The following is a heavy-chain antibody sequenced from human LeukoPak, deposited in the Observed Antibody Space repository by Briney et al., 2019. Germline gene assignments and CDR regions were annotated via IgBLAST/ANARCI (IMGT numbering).Heavy chain of an antibody. CDR1: GGSFSGYY. V-gene: IGHV4-34*01. J-gene: IGHJ5*02. Sequence: SETLSLTCAVYGGSFSGYYWSWIRQPPGKGLEWIGEINHSGSTNYNPSLKSRVTISVDTSKNQFSLELSSVTAADTAVYYCARGKYGYCSSASCYLTGWFDPWGQGTLVTVSS. D-gene: IGHD2-2*01. CDR2: INHSGST. CDR3: ARGKYGYCSSASCYLTGWFDP.